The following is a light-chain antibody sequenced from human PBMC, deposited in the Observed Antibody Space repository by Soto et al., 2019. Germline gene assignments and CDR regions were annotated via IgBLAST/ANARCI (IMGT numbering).Light chain of an antibody. J-gene: IGKJ4*01. CDR2: VAS. CDR3: QQSSTTPLT. CDR1: QSVGRF. Sequence: DIQMTQSPSSLSASVGDRVTITCRASQSVGRFLNWYQQKPGKAPTVLINVASTLRSGVPSRFSGSGSGTDFNLTINSLQPEDFATYFCQQSSTTPLTFGGGTKVDIK. V-gene: IGKV1-39*01.